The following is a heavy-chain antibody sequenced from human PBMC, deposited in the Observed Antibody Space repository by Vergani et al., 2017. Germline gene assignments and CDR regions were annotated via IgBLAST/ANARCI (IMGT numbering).Heavy chain of an antibody. Sequence: EVQLVESGGGLVQPGGSLRLSCAASGFTFSSYSMNWVRQAPGKGLEWVSYISSSSGTIYYADSVKGRFTISRDNAKNSLYLQMNSLRAEDTAVYYCARDYYYYMDVWSKGTTVTVSS. CDR3: ARDYYYYMDV. V-gene: IGHV3-48*01. CDR2: ISSSSGTI. J-gene: IGHJ6*03. CDR1: GFTFSSYS.